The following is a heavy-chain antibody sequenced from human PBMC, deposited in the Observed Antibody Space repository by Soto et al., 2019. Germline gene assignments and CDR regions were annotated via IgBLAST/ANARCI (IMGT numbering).Heavy chain of an antibody. CDR3: ARAIKRWEVHYYLDY. CDR1: GSTFDNFA. CDR2: IVVMSNTA. D-gene: IGHD1-26*01. Sequence: QVVLLQSGAEVKEPGSSVRVSCTVSGSTFDNFAFSWVRQAPGHGPEWMGGIVVMSNTADYSQRFQDRVTITADTSTRTLYMELGSLTFEDTAVYYCARAIKRWEVHYYLDYWGQGTLVTVSS. J-gene: IGHJ4*02. V-gene: IGHV1-69*06.